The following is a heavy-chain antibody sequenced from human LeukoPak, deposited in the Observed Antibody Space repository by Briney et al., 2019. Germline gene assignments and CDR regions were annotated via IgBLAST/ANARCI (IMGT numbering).Heavy chain of an antibody. CDR2: IIPIFGTA. J-gene: IGHJ4*02. V-gene: IGHV1-69*05. CDR1: GGTFSSYA. Sequence: SVKVSCKASGGTFSSYAISWVRQAPGQGLKWMGGIIPIFGTANYAQKFQGRVTMTRDTSTSTVYMELSSLRSEDTAVYYCARDMGIDYWGQGTLVTVSS. D-gene: IGHD7-27*01. CDR3: ARDMGIDY.